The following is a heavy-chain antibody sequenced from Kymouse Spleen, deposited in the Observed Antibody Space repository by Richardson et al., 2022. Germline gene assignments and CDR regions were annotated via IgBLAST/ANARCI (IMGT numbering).Heavy chain of an antibody. V-gene: IGHV3-73*02. Sequence: EVQLVESGGGLVQPGGSLKLSCAASGFTFSGSAMHWVRQASGKGLEWVGRIRSKANSYATAYAASVKGRFTISRDDSKNTAYLQMNSLKTEDTAVYYCTSPNWNYGMDVWGQGTTVTVSS. J-gene: IGHJ6*02. CDR3: TSPNWNYGMDV. D-gene: IGHD1-20*01,IGHD1-7*01,IGHD7-27*02. CDR1: GFTFSGSA. CDR2: IRSKANSYAT.